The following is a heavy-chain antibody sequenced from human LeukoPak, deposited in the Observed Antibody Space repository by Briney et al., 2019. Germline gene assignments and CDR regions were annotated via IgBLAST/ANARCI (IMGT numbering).Heavy chain of an antibody. CDR1: GFTFSDYY. J-gene: IGHJ6*03. CDR3: ARGSSYKFMDV. D-gene: IGHD2-2*02. Sequence: GGSLRLSCAASGFTFSDYYMTWIRQAPGKGLEWVSYISSSGSNIYYADSVKGRFTISRDNAKNSLYLQMNSLRAADTAVYYCARGSSYKFMDVWGKRTTFTVSS. V-gene: IGHV3-11*04. CDR2: ISSSGSNI.